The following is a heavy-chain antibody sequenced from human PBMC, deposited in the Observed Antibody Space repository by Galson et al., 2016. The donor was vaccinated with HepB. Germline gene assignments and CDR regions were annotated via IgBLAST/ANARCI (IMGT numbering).Heavy chain of an antibody. J-gene: IGHJ4*02. CDR1: GGSISFYY. V-gene: IGHV4-59*08. D-gene: IGHD6-6*01. Sequence: SETLSLTCTVSGGSISFYYWSWIRQPPGKGLEWIGYIYYSGSTNYNPSLKSRVTISVDTSKNQFSLNLNSMTAADTAVYYCARMGSSSHGIVYWGQGTLVSVSS. CDR2: IYYSGST. CDR3: ARMGSSSHGIVY.